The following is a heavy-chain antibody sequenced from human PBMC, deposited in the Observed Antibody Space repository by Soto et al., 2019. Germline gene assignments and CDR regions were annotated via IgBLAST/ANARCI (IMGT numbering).Heavy chain of an antibody. Sequence: LRLSCAASGFTFSSYWMHWVRQAPGKGLVWVSRINSDGSRTSYADSAKGRFTISRDNAKNTVYLQMNSLRAEDTAVYYCARGDGDYYDGNGYLGRHWGQGTLVTVSS. CDR2: INSDGSRT. CDR3: ARGDGDYYDGNGYLGRH. D-gene: IGHD3-22*01. V-gene: IGHV3-74*01. CDR1: GFTFSSYW. J-gene: IGHJ4*02.